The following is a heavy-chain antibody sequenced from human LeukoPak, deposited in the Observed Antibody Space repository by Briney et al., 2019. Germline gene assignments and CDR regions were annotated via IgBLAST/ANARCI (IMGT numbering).Heavy chain of an antibody. CDR2: ISSSSSHI. V-gene: IGHV3-21*01. CDR1: GFTFSSYT. CDR3: ARGDKSSGWYFLDY. J-gene: IGHJ4*02. D-gene: IGHD6-19*01. Sequence: GGSLRLSCAASGFTFSSYTMNWVRQAPGKGLVWVSSISSSSSHIYYTDSVKGRFTISRDNAKTSLNLQVNSLRAEDTAVYYCARGDKSSGWYFLDYWGRGTLVTVSS.